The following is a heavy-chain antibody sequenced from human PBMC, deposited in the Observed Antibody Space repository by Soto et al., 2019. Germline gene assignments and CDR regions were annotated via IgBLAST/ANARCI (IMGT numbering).Heavy chain of an antibody. CDR2: IYPGDSDT. CDR3: ARVGNDSYFDY. Sequence: PGESLKISCEGSGYSFTTYWIGWVRQMPGKGLEWMGIIYPGDSDTRYSPSFQGQVTISVDKSISTAYLQWSSLRASDAAMYYWARVGNDSYFDYWGQGALVTVSS. V-gene: IGHV5-51*01. J-gene: IGHJ4*01. D-gene: IGHD1-1*01. CDR1: GYSFTTYW.